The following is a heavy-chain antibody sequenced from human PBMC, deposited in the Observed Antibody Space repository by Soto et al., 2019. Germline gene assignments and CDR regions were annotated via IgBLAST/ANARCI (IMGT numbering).Heavy chain of an antibody. V-gene: IGHV4-30-4*01. J-gene: IGHJ4*02. CDR2: IYDSGSA. D-gene: IGHD3-3*01. CDR1: GGSISSANYY. CDR3: ARGYDFWSGPSFDY. Sequence: QVQLQESGPGLVKPSQTLSLTCTVSGGSISSANYYWSWIRQPPGKGLEWIAYIYDSGSAYYNPSLKSRVSISIDTSKNQFSLSLSSVTAADTAVYYCARGYDFWSGPSFDYWGQGTLVTVSS.